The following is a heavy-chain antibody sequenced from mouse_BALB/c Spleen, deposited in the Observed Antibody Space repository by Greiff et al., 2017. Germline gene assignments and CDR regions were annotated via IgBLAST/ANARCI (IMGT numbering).Heavy chain of an antibody. D-gene: IGHD2-1*01. CDR3: ARQIYYGNYDAMDY. CDR1: GYTFTDYY. V-gene: IGHV1-84*02. J-gene: IGHJ4*01. CDR2: IYPGSGNT. Sequence: LQQSGPELVKPGASVKISCKASGYTFTDYYINWVKQKPGQGLEWIGWIYPGSGNTKYNEKFKGKATLTVDTSSSTAYMQLSSLTSEDTAVYFCARQIYYGNYDAMDYWGQGTSVTVSS.